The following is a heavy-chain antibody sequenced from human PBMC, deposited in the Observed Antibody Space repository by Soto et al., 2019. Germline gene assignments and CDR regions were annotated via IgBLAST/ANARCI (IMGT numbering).Heavy chain of an antibody. V-gene: IGHV4-31*01. J-gene: IGHJ4*02. CDR2: IYHRGST. Sequence: QVQLQESGPGLVKPSQTLSLTCTVSGGSISSGDYSWNWIRQHPGKGLEWIGYIYHRGSTKYNPSIRHQITHRVDTTKAKISMKLRSLNAADAAVDYFARAESVGHPEDPDYWGQGTLVTVS. CDR1: GGSISSGDYS. CDR3: ARAESVGHPEDPDY.